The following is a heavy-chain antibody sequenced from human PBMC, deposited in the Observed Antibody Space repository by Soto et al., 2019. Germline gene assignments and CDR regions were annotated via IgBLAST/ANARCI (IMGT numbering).Heavy chain of an antibody. CDR3: ANSQQLVPVYFDY. V-gene: IGHV3-23*01. J-gene: IGHJ4*02. Sequence: PGGSLRLSCAASGFTFSSYAMSWVRQAPGKGLEWVSAISGRGGSTYYADSVKGRFTISRDNSKNTLYLQMNSLSAEDTAVYYCANSQQLVPVYFDYWGQGTLVTVSS. CDR2: ISGRGGST. CDR1: GFTFSSYA. D-gene: IGHD6-13*01.